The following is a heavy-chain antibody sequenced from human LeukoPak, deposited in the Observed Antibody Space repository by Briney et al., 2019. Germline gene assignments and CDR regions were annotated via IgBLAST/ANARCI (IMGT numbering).Heavy chain of an antibody. J-gene: IGHJ5*02. D-gene: IGHD6-19*01. V-gene: IGHV4-34*01. CDR3: ARSQARLGWFDP. CDR2: INHSGST. CDR1: GGSFSGYY. Sequence: SSETLSLTCAVYGGSFSGYYWSWIRQPPGKGLEWIGEINHSGSTNYNPSLKSRVTILVDTSKNQFSLKLTSVTAADTALYYCARSQARLGWFDPWGQGALVTVSS.